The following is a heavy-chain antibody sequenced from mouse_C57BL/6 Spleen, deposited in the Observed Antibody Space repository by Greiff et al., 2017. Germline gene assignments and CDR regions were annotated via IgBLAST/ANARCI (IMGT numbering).Heavy chain of an antibody. CDR3: ARTGIYYGNYDYAMDY. D-gene: IGHD2-1*01. CDR2: IYPRSGNT. V-gene: IGHV1-81*01. J-gene: IGHJ4*01. Sequence: VQLQQSGAELARPGASVKLSCKASGYTFTSSGISWVKQRTGQGLEWIGEIYPRSGNTYYNEKFKGKATLTADKSSSTAYMELRSLTSEDSAVYFCARTGIYYGNYDYAMDYWGQGTSVTVSS. CDR1: GYTFTSSG.